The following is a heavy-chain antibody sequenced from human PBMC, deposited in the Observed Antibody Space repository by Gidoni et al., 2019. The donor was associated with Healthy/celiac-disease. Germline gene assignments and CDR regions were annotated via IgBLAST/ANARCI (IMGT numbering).Heavy chain of an antibody. CDR1: GFTFRNYG. CDR3: ARDGDPGP. J-gene: IGHJ5*02. Sequence: QVQLVESGGGVVQPGRSLRLSWAASGFTFRNYGMHWVRQAPGKGLEWVAIIWYDGSNKYYGDSVKGRFTISRDNSNNTLYLQMSSLRAEDTAVYYCARDGDPGPWGQGTLVTVSS. V-gene: IGHV3-33*01. CDR2: IWYDGSNK. D-gene: IGHD7-27*01.